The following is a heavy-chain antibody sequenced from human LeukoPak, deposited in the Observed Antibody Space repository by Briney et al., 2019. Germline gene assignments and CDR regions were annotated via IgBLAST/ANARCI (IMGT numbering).Heavy chain of an antibody. CDR3: ARDRVDTAMVGYYYYYYMDV. V-gene: IGHV4-59*11. CDR2: IYYSGST. CDR1: GGSISSHY. D-gene: IGHD5-18*01. Sequence: SETLSLTCTVSGGSISSHYWSWIRQPPGKGLEWIGYIYYSGSTNYNPSLKSRVTISVDTSKNQFSLKLSSVTAADTAGYYCARDRVDTAMVGYYYYYYMDVWGKGTTVTVSS. J-gene: IGHJ6*03.